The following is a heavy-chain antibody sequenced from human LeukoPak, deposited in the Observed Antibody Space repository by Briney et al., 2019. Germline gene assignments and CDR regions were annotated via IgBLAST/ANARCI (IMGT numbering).Heavy chain of an antibody. D-gene: IGHD2-21*01. Sequence: GGSLRLSCAASGFTFSDYSMNWVRQGPGKGLEWVSQISSSGSTMYYADSVKGRFTISRDNAKNSLYLQMNSLRDEDTAVYYCANGYSRGGDYWGQGTLVTVSS. CDR3: ANGYSRGGDY. CDR1: GFTFSDYS. CDR2: ISSSGSTM. V-gene: IGHV3-48*02. J-gene: IGHJ4*02.